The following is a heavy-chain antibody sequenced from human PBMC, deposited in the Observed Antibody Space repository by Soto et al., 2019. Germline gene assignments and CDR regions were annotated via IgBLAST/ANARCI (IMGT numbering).Heavy chain of an antibody. V-gene: IGHV1-18*01. J-gene: IGHJ4*02. Sequence: QVQLVQSGAEVKKPGTSVKVSCKASGYTFTKYGITWVRQAPGQGLEWMGWISVYNGNTKYGQKFRDRVTMTTATATTTAYMELRSPRSEDKAVYYCAKVISQASGRYQFDSWGQGTMVTVSS. D-gene: IGHD2-2*01. CDR2: ISVYNGNT. CDR3: AKVISQASGRYQFDS. CDR1: GYTFTKYG.